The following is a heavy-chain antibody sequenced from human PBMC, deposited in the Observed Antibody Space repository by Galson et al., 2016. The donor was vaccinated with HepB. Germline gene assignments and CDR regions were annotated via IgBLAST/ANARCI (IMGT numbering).Heavy chain of an antibody. CDR2: VYHRGSP. V-gene: IGHV4-59*01. D-gene: IGHD2-2*01. CDR1: GGSISSYY. J-gene: IGHJ6*02. CDR3: ARDRGVDCTTSSCYGMDV. Sequence: SETLSLTCTVSGGSISSYYWSWIRQPPGKGLEWIGYVYHRGSPTYNPSLKSRVTIAVDTSKNHFSLSLSPVAAADTAVYFCARDRGVDCTTSSCYGMDVWGQGTTVTVSS.